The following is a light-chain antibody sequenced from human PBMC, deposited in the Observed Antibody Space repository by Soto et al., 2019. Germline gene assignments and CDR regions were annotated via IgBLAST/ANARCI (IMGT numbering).Light chain of an antibody. CDR2: DAS. CDR1: QSVSAW. J-gene: IGKJ4*01. CDR3: QQYSTYSLT. V-gene: IGKV1-5*01. Sequence: DIQMTQSPSTLSASVGDRVTISCRASQSVSAWLAWYQQKPGNAPKLLISDASSLKSGVPSRFSGSGYGTKFTLTISSLQPEDFATYYCQQYSTYSLTFGGGTKVEIK.